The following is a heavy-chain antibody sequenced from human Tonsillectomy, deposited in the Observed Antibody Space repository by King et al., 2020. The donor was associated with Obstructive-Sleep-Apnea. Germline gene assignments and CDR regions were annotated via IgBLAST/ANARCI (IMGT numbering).Heavy chain of an antibody. D-gene: IGHD6-13*01. CDR3: ARGPGSAFSSTWYFFDY. Sequence: QLQESGPGLVKPSETLSLTCTVSGGSITSYYWSGVRQPVGKGLEWIGRIYTSGRPNYSPSLKSGVAMSVDTSKNQVSLKLISVTAADTAVYYCARGPGSAFSSTWYFFDYWGQGTLVTVSS. J-gene: IGHJ4*02. CDR2: IYTSGRP. CDR1: GGSITSYY. V-gene: IGHV4-4*07.